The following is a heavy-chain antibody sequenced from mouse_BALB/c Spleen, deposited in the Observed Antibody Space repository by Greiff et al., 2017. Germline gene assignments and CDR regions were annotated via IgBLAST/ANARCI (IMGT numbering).Heavy chain of an antibody. CDR1: GYTFTDYN. Sequence: EVQLQQSGPELVKPGASVKIPCKASGYTFTDYNMDWVKQSHGKSLEWIGDINPNNGGTIYNQKFKGKATLTVDKSSSTAYMELRSLTSEDTAVYYCARGPYYRANYAMDYWGQGTSVTVSS. CDR3: ARGPYYRANYAMDY. CDR2: INPNNGGT. J-gene: IGHJ4*01. V-gene: IGHV1-18*01. D-gene: IGHD2-14*01.